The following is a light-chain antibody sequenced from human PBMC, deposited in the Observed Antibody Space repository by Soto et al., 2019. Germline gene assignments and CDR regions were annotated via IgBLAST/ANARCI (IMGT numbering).Light chain of an antibody. CDR1: QSVDSGY. V-gene: IGKV3-20*01. CDR3: QQYGSSPYT. CDR2: GAS. J-gene: IGKJ2*01. Sequence: EIVLTQSPGTLSLSPGERASLCCRASQSVDSGYLAWYQQKPGQAPRLLIYGASSRATGIPDRFGGSGSGTDFTLTISRLEPEDFAVYYCQQYGSSPYTFGQGTKLEI.